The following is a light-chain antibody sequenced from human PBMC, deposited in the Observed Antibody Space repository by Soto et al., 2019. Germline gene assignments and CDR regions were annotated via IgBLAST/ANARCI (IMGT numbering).Light chain of an antibody. Sequence: QSVLTQPPSVSEAPGQRVTISCTGSSSNIGAGYEAHWYQQVPGTAPKLLIYENNNRPSGVPDRFSGSKSGTSASLAITGLQAEDEAEYHCHSYDGSLSGYVFGTGTKVTVL. CDR2: ENN. V-gene: IGLV1-40*01. CDR3: HSYDGSLSGYV. J-gene: IGLJ1*01. CDR1: SSNIGAGYE.